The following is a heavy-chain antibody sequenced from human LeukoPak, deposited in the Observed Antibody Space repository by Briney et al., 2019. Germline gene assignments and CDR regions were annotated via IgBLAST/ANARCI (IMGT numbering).Heavy chain of an antibody. V-gene: IGHV3-7*01. CDR1: GFTFSSYW. J-gene: IGHJ4*02. D-gene: IGHD3-22*01. Sequence: PGGSLRLSCAASGFTFSSYWMSWVRQAPGKGLEWVANIKQDGSEKYYVDSVKGRFTISRDNAKNSLYLQMNSLRAEDTAVYYCAKDSYYDSSGYFDYWGQGTLVTVSS. CDR3: AKDSYYDSSGYFDY. CDR2: IKQDGSEK.